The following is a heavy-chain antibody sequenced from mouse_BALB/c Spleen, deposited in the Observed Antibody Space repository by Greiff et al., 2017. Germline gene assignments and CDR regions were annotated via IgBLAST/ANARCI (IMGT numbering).Heavy chain of an antibody. CDR3: ARRPYDYDWYFDV. CDR2: ISNGGGST. J-gene: IGHJ1*01. D-gene: IGHD2-4*01. V-gene: IGHV5-12-2*01. Sequence: VQLKESGGGLVQPGGSLKLSCAASGFTFSSYTMSWVRQTPEKRLEWVAYISNGGGSTYYPDTVKGRFTISRDNAKNTLYLQMSSLKSEDTAMYYCARRPYDYDWYFDVWGAGTTVTVSS. CDR1: GFTFSSYT.